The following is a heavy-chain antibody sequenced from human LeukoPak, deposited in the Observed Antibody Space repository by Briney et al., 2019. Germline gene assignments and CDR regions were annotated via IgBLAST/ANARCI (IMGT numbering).Heavy chain of an antibody. V-gene: IGHV4-39*01. Sequence: TSETLSLTCTVSGGSISSSSYYWGWIRQPPGKGLEWIGSIYYSGSTYYNPSLKSRVTISVDTSKNQFSLKLSSVTAADTAVYYCARLQVGYCSSTSCSDYYYYYMDVWGKGTTVTVSS. CDR2: IYYSGST. J-gene: IGHJ6*03. CDR1: GGSISSSSYY. D-gene: IGHD2-2*03. CDR3: ARLQVGYCSSTSCSDYYYYYMDV.